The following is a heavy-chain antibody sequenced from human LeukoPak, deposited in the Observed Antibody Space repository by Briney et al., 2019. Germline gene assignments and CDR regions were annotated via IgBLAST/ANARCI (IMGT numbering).Heavy chain of an antibody. V-gene: IGHV5-51*01. J-gene: IGHJ3*02. Sequence: RGESPKICCKGSGYSFTSYWIGRVRQMPGKGLEWMGIIDPGDSDTKYSPPFQGPVTFSADRSISTAYLQWSSLRASDTAMYYCARLNDGFDIWCGGTMVTVSS. CDR3: ARLNDGFDI. CDR1: GYSFTSYW. CDR2: IDPGDSDT.